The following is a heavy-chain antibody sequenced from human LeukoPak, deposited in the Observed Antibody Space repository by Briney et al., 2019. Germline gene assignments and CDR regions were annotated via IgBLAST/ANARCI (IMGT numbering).Heavy chain of an antibody. J-gene: IGHJ3*02. V-gene: IGHV3-23*01. CDR2: ISVSGGST. CDR3: ARGAYCSGGRCPGAFDI. CDR1: GFTFSSYA. D-gene: IGHD2-15*01. Sequence: GGSLRLSCAASGFTFSSYAMSWVRQAPGKGLEWVSAISVSGGSTYYADSMKGRFTISRDNSKNTLYLQMNSLRADDTAVYYCARGAYCSGGRCPGAFDIWGQGTMVTVSS.